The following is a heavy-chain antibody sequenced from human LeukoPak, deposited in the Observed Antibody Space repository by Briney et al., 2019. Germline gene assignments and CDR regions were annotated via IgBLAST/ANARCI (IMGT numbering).Heavy chain of an antibody. CDR1: GFPFDDKA. CDR3: VKDIGSGSYRYXGYFDY. D-gene: IGHD1-26*01. J-gene: IGHJ4*02. CDR2: ISRNSDST. V-gene: IGHV3-9*03. Sequence: SGGSLRLSCAASGFPFDDKAMHWVRQAPGKGLEWVAGISRNSDSTGYADSVKGRFTISRDNAKNSLYLQMNSLRAEDMALYYCVKDIGSGSYRYXGYFDYWGQGTLVXVSS.